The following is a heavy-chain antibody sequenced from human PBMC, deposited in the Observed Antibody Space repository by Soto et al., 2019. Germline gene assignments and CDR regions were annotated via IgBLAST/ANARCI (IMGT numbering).Heavy chain of an antibody. J-gene: IGHJ3*02. V-gene: IGHV4-39*01. CDR3: ASPVGVTFGGVIVSDAFDI. CDR2: IYYSGST. Sequence: QLQLQESGPGLVKPSETLSLTCTVSGGSISSSSYYWGWIRQPPGKGLEWIGSIYYSGSTYYNPSLKSRVTISVDTSKNQFSLKLSSVTAADTAVYYCASPVGVTFGGVIVSDAFDIWGQGTMVTVSS. CDR1: GGSISSSSYY. D-gene: IGHD3-16*02.